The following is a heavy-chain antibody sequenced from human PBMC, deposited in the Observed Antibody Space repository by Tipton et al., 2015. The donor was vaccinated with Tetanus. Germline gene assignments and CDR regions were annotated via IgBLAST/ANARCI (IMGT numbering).Heavy chain of an antibody. CDR3: VGYCGGACYRDPTYYYYYGRDV. D-gene: IGHD2-21*02. Sequence: TLSLTCSVSGASISSGGYYWSWVRQHPEKGLEWIGYVYYSGSNSYYNPSLKSRVTVSLDTSKNQFFLKLRSVTAADTAVYYCVGYCGGACYRDPTYYYYYGRDVWGQGTTVTVSS. V-gene: IGHV4-31*03. CDR1: GASISSGGYY. J-gene: IGHJ6*02. CDR2: VYYSGSNS.